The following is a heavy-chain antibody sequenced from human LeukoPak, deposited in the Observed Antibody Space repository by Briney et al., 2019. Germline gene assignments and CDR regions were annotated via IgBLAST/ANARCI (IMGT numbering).Heavy chain of an antibody. CDR1: GGSISSLSYY. CDR3: ARHPAGGALDY. Sequence: SETLSLTCTVSGGSISSLSYYWGWIRQPPGKGLEWIGSIYFSGSSYYNPSLRSRVTMSVDTSKNQFSLKLSSVTAADTAVYYWARHPAGGALDYWGQGSLVTVSS. D-gene: IGHD3-10*01. CDR2: IYFSGSS. V-gene: IGHV4-39*01. J-gene: IGHJ4*02.